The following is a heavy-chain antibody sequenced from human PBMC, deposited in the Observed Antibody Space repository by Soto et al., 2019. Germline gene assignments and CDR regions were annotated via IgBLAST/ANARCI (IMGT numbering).Heavy chain of an antibody. V-gene: IGHV3-30-3*01. Sequence: GGSLRLSCAASGFTFSSYAMHWVRQAPGKGLEWVAVISYDGSNKYYADSVKGRFTISRDNSKNTLYLQMNSLRAEDTAVYYCARGLGRTVGPPGHWGQGTLVTVSS. D-gene: IGHD4-4*01. CDR2: ISYDGSNK. CDR3: ARGLGRTVGPPGH. J-gene: IGHJ4*02. CDR1: GFTFSSYA.